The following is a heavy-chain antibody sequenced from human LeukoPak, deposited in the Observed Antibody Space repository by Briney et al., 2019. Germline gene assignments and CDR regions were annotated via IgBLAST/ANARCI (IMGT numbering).Heavy chain of an antibody. Sequence: WVRQAPGKGLEWIGSIYYSGSTYYNPSLKSRVTISVDTSKNQFSLKLSSVTAADTAVYYCASPHYDILTGYYQFDPWGQGTLVTVSS. CDR3: ASPHYDILTGYYQFDP. J-gene: IGHJ5*02. CDR2: IYYSGST. V-gene: IGHV4-39*07. D-gene: IGHD3-9*01.